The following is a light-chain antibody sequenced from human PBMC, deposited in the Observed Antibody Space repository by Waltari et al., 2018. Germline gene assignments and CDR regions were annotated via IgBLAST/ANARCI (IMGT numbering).Light chain of an antibody. CDR1: SSDVGGQNY. Sequence: QSALTQPASVSGSPGQSITISCTGTSSDVGGQNYVSWYQQHPGKVPRLVIFDVNKRPSGVSNRFSGSKSGNTASLTISGFQAEDEADYYCLSYTSASTSYVFGTGTKVTVL. J-gene: IGLJ1*01. CDR3: LSYTSASTSYV. V-gene: IGLV2-14*03. CDR2: DVN.